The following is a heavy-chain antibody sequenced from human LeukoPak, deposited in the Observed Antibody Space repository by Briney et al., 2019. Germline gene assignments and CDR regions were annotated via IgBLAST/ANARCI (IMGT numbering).Heavy chain of an antibody. CDR1: GGSISSGDYY. D-gene: IGHD6-6*01. V-gene: IGHV4-30-4*01. CDR2: IYYSGST. CDR3: AREGLYSSSSGDFDY. Sequence: SETLSLTCTVSGGSISSGDYYWSWIRQPPGKGLEWIGYIYYSGSTYYNPSLKSRVTISVDTSKNQFSLKLSSVTAADTAVYYCAREGLYSSSSGDFDYWGQGTLVTVSS. J-gene: IGHJ4*02.